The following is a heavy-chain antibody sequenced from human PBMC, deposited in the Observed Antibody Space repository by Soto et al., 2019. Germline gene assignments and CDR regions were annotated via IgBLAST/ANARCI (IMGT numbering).Heavy chain of an antibody. D-gene: IGHD1-7*01. J-gene: IGHJ5*02. CDR3: ARLGSGNYSNWFDP. V-gene: IGHV1-2*02. CDR2: INPYTGGT. Sequence: AASVKVSCKASGYTFTDYYMHWVRQAPGQGLEWMGWINPYTGGTHFAQKFQGRVTMTRDTSFSTAYMELSSLRSDDTAVYYCARLGSGNYSNWFDPWGQGTLVTVSS. CDR1: GYTFTDYY.